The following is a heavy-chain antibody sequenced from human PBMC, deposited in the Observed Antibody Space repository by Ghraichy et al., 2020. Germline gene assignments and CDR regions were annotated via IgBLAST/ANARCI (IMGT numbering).Heavy chain of an antibody. CDR2: ILSDVNNK. D-gene: IGHD6-13*01. CDR3: AREGSNSWYYIDY. J-gene: IGHJ4*02. Sequence: LSLTCAASGFTFSNYLMHWVRQAPGKGLEWVAVILSDVNNKYYAESVKGRFTISRDNSKNTLYLQVNSLTAEDTGVYYCAREGSNSWYYIDYWGQGTLVTVAS. CDR1: GFTFSNYL. V-gene: IGHV3-30*04.